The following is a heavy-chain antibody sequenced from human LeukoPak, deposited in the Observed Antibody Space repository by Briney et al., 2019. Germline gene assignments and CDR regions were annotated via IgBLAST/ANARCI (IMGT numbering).Heavy chain of an antibody. CDR2: MNPSGGTT. J-gene: IGHJ4*02. CDR3: AREESGGLFDY. D-gene: IGHD3-16*01. Sequence: ASVKVSCKASGYTFTRYYIHWVRQAPGQGLEWMGKMNPSGGTTTYAQKFQGRVTVTRDTPTSTVYMEMGSLRPEDTAVYYCAREESGGLFDYWGQGTLLTVSS. CDR1: GYTFTRYY. V-gene: IGHV1-46*01.